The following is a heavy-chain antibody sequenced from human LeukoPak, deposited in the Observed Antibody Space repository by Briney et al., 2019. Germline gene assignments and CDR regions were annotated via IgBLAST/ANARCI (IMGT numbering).Heavy chain of an antibody. V-gene: IGHV3-30*03. CDR2: ISYDGSNK. J-gene: IGHJ4*02. CDR1: GFTFSSHG. CDR3: ARDPSGYGDYFDY. D-gene: IGHD4-17*01. Sequence: GGSLRLSCAASGFTFSSHGMHWVRQAPGKGLEWVAVISYDGSNKYYADSVKGRFTVSRDNAKKTLYLQMNSLRTEDTAVYYCARDPSGYGDYFDYWGQGTLVTVSS.